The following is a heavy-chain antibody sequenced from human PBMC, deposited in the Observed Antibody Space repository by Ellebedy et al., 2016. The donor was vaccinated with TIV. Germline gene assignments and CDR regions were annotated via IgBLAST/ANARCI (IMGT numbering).Heavy chain of an antibody. J-gene: IGHJ4*02. D-gene: IGHD4-11*01. Sequence: MPSETLSLTCAVSGGSISSSYWTWIRQPPGKALEWIAYFYYNGNIKDSPSLKSRVTISVDMSKNQFSLELSSVTAADTAVYYCATYSMGRLEYWGQGTLVTVSS. CDR3: ATYSMGRLEY. CDR1: GGSISSSY. CDR2: FYYNGNI. V-gene: IGHV4-59*08.